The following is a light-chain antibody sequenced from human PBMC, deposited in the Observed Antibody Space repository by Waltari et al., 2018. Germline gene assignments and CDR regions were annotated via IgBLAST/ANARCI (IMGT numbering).Light chain of an antibody. CDR2: DVT. Sequence: QSALTQPASVSGSPGQSITISCTGTSRDVGHYNYVSWYQQHPDKAPKLMIYDVTNRPSGVSNRFSGSKSGNTASLTISGLQAEDEAHYYCSSYTSSSTVIFGGGTKLTVL. CDR3: SSYTSSSTVI. J-gene: IGLJ2*01. V-gene: IGLV2-14*03. CDR1: SRDVGHYNY.